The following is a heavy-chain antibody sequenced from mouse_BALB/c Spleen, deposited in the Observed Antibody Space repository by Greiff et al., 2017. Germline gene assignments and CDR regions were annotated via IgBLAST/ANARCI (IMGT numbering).Heavy chain of an antibody. V-gene: IGHV1S81*02. D-gene: IGHD2-3*01. Sequence: QVQLQQPGAELVKPGASVKLSCKASGYTFTSYWMHWVKQRPGQGLEWIGEINPSNGRTNYNEKFKSKATLTVDKSSSTAYMQLSSLTSEDSAVYYCAKWLLEGYDYYAMDYWGQGTSVTVSS. CDR2: INPSNGRT. J-gene: IGHJ4*01. CDR3: AKWLLEGYDYYAMDY. CDR1: GYTFTSYW.